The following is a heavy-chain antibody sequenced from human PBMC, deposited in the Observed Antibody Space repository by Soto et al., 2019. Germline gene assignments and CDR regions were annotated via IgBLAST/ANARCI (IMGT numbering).Heavy chain of an antibody. J-gene: IGHJ4*02. CDR3: ARGGAARPDY. Sequence: EVQLVESGGGLVQPGGSLRLSCAASAFTFSNYGMNWVHQGPEKGLEWVSYISSNGRTINYADSVKGRFTISRDNAKNSLYLQMDSLRDEDTAVYYCARGGAARPDYWGQGTLVTVSS. D-gene: IGHD6-6*01. CDR2: ISSNGRTI. CDR1: AFTFSNYG. V-gene: IGHV3-48*02.